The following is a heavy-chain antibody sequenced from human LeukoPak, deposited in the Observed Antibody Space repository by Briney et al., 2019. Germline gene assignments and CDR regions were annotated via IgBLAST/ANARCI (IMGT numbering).Heavy chain of an antibody. D-gene: IGHD6-13*01. J-gene: IGHJ4*02. Sequence: PSVKVSCKASGYTFTGYYIHWVRQAAGQGLEWNGWITPNNGGTNYAQKFQGRVTMTRDTSISTAYMELSRLRSDDTAVYYCARGKQQLVFWGQGTLVTVSS. CDR1: GYTFTGYY. V-gene: IGHV1-2*02. CDR3: ARGKQQLVF. CDR2: ITPNNGGT.